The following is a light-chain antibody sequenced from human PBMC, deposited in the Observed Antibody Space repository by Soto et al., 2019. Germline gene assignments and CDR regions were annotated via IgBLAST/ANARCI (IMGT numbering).Light chain of an antibody. CDR3: QQSNSYLT. CDR1: QSISRW. V-gene: IGKV1-5*03. J-gene: IGKJ1*01. Sequence: DIQMTQSPSTLSASVGDRVTITCRACQSISRWLAWYQQKPGKAPKLLIYKASSLESGVPSRFSGSGSGTEFTLTICSLQPDDFATYYCQQSNSYLTFGLGTQVEIK. CDR2: KAS.